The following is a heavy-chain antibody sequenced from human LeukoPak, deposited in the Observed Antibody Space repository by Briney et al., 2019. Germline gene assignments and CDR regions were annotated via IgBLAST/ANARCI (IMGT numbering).Heavy chain of an antibody. Sequence: SETLSPTCTVSGGSISSYYWSWIRQPPGKGLEWIGYIYYSGGTNYNPSLKSRVTISVDTSKNQFSLKLSSVTAADTAVYYCAREVGGLYYYYGMDVWGQGTTVTVSS. CDR3: AREVGGLYYYYGMDV. V-gene: IGHV4-59*01. CDR2: IYYSGGT. J-gene: IGHJ6*02. D-gene: IGHD3-16*01. CDR1: GGSISSYY.